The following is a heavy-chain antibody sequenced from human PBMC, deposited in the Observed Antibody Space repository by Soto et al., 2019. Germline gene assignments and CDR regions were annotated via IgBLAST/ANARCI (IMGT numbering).Heavy chain of an antibody. CDR1: GFTFSNYG. J-gene: IGHJ5*02. Sequence: GGSLRLSCAASGFTFSNYGLHWVRQAPGKGLEWVAVIWSDGSNKSYADFVKGRFTISRDNSKNTVYLQMKSLRAEDTAVYYCAREAGYCSGGSCVFCFDPWGQGTLVTVSS. V-gene: IGHV3-33*01. CDR3: AREAGYCSGGSCVFCFDP. CDR2: IWSDGSNK. D-gene: IGHD2-15*01.